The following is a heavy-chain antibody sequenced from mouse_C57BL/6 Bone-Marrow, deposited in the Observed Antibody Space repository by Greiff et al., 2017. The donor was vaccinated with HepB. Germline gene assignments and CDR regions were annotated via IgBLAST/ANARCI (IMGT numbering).Heavy chain of an antibody. Sequence: EVQVVESEGGSVQPGSSMKLSCTASGFTFSDYYMAWVRQVPEKGLEWVANINYDGSSTYYLDSLKSRFIISRDNAKNILYLQMSSLKSEDTATYYCATYGNYGGYFDVWGTGTTVTVSS. J-gene: IGHJ1*03. CDR1: GFTFSDYY. CDR3: ATYGNYGGYFDV. D-gene: IGHD2-1*01. CDR2: INYDGSST. V-gene: IGHV5-16*01.